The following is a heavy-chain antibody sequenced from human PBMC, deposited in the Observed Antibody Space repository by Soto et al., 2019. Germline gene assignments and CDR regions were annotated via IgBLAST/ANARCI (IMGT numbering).Heavy chain of an antibody. J-gene: IGHJ4*02. CDR2: IYHSGST. V-gene: IGHV4-38-2*01. CDR3: AAQQWLAD. Sequence: KPSETLSLTCAVSGYSISSGYYWGWIRQPPGKGLEWIGSIYHSGSTFYNPSLKSRVTISVDTSKNQFSLKVTSVTAADTAVYYCAAQQWLADWGQGTLVTVSS. D-gene: IGHD6-19*01. CDR1: GYSISSGYY.